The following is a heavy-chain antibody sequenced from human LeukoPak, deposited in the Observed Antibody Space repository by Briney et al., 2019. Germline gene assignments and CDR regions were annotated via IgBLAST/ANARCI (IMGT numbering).Heavy chain of an antibody. D-gene: IGHD5-12*01. CDR3: AKERRGYSGYERSYYYYYGMDV. CDR1: GFTFSTYG. J-gene: IGHJ6*04. CDR2: ISNDGSNK. V-gene: IGHV3-30*18. Sequence: GGSLRLSCAASGFTFSTYGMHWVRQAPGKGLKWVAVISNDGSNKYYADSVKGRFTISRDKSKNTLYLQMNSLRAEDTAVYYCAKERRGYSGYERSYYYYYGMDVWGKGTTVTVSS.